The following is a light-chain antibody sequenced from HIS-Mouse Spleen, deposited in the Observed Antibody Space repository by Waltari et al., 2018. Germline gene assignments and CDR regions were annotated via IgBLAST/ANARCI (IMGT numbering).Light chain of an antibody. V-gene: IGLV3-21*03. CDR2: DDS. CDR3: QVWDSSSDHVV. CDR1: NLGSKR. Sequence: SYVLTQPPSVSVAPGKTARITCWGTNLGSKRVHWYQQKPGQAPVLVVYDDSDRPSGIPERFSGSNSGNTATLTISRVEAGDEADYYCQVWDSSSDHVVFGGGTKLTVL. J-gene: IGLJ2*01.